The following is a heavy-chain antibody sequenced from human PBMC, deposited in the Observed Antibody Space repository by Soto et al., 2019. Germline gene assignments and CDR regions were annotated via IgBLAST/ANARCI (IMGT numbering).Heavy chain of an antibody. CDR3: AKNGLDNSPSAIDS. CDR2: ITGSGRDT. CDR1: VFTFRNNV. D-gene: IGHD2-8*01. J-gene: IGHJ4*02. V-gene: IGHV3-23*01. Sequence: GGSLRLSCAASVFTFRNNVLISARQSPGKGLDWVSGITGSGRDTYYADSVKGRFTISRDNSKNMVFLQMNSLRAEDTALYYCAKNGLDNSPSAIDSWGPGTLVTVAS.